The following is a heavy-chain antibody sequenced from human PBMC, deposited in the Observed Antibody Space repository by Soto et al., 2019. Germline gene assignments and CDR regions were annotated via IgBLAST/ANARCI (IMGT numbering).Heavy chain of an antibody. CDR2: IWSDGTKK. V-gene: IGHV3-33*01. D-gene: IGHD6-13*01. J-gene: IGHJ4*02. Sequence: GSLRLSCTASGFACSNYGIHWVRQAPGRGLEWVAGIWSDGTKKFYAGSVRGRFTISRDNSKNTIYLQMNSLRAEDTAVYYCARDWWEEPAGKETVSQFDSWGQGNLVPVSS. CDR3: ARDWWEEPAGKETVSQFDS. CDR1: GFACSNYG.